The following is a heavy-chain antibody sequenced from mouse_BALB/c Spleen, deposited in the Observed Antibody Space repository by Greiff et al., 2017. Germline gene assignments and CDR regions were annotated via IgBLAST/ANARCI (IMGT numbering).Heavy chain of an antibody. D-gene: IGHD1-1*01. V-gene: IGHV5-9-4*01. Sequence: EVKLMESGGGLVKPGGSLKLSCAASGFTFSSYAMSWVRQSPEKRLEWVAEISSGGSYTYYPDTVTGRFTISRDNAKNTLYLEMSSLRSEDTAMYYCARRTVPYFDYWAKAPLSQSPQ. CDR1: GFTFSSYA. CDR2: ISSGGSYT. J-gene: IGHJ2*01. CDR3: ARRTVPYFDY.